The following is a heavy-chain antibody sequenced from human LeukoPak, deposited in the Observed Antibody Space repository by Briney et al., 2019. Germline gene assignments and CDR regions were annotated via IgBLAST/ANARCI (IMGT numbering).Heavy chain of an antibody. CDR2: INPDSGGT. Sequence: RASVKVSCKASGYTFTGYYMHWVRQAPGQGLEWMGWINPDSGGTNYAQKFQGRVTMTRDTSIGTAYMELSSLRSDDTAVYYCVRDGGMDVWGQGTTVTVSS. J-gene: IGHJ6*02. CDR1: GYTFTGYY. CDR3: VRDGGMDV. V-gene: IGHV1-2*02.